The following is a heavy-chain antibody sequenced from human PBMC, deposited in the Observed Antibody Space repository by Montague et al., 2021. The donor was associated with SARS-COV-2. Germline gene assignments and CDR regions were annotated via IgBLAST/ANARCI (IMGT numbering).Heavy chain of an antibody. CDR3: AREGLVVRGWFDP. V-gene: IGHV4-4*02. CDR2: IYHSGST. Sequence: SETLSLTCAVSGGSISSSNWRSWVRQPPGKGLEWIGEIYHSGSTNYNPSLKGRVTISVDKSKNQFSLKLSSVTAADTAVYYCAREGLVVRGWFDPWGQGTLVTVSS. J-gene: IGHJ5*02. CDR1: GGSISSSNW. D-gene: IGHD2-15*01.